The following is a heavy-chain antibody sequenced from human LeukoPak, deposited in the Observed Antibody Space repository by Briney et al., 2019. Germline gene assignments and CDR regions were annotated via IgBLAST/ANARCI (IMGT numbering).Heavy chain of an antibody. V-gene: IGHV4-4*07. J-gene: IGHJ1*01. CDR2: IYTSGST. D-gene: IGHD4-17*01. CDR1: GGSISSYY. CDR3: ATHYGASEYFQH. Sequence: SETLSLTCTVSGGSISSYYWSWIRLPARMGLEWIGRIYTSGSTNYNPSLKSRVTMSVDTSKNQFSLKLSSVTAADTAVYYCATHYGASEYFQHWGQGTLVTVSS.